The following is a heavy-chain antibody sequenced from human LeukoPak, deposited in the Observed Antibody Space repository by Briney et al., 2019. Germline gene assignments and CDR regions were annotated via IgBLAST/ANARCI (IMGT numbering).Heavy chain of an antibody. V-gene: IGHV3-9*01. Sequence: GRSLRLSCTASGFTFDDYAMHWVRQAPGKGLEWVLGISWNSGSIVYADSVKGRFTISRDNAKNSLSLQMNSLRAEDTASYYCAKDTTSGSGSYFDYFDYWGQGTLVTVSS. CDR1: GFTFDDYA. J-gene: IGHJ4*02. CDR3: AKDTTSGSGSYFDYFDY. CDR2: ISWNSGSI. D-gene: IGHD3-10*01.